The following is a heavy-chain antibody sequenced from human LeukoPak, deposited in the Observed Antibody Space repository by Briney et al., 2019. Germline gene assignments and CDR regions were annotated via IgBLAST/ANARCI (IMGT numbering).Heavy chain of an antibody. CDR1: GFTLGDYP. CDR2: INWNGGSI. CDR3: AKDGRFGGSPYFYYMDV. J-gene: IGHJ6*03. V-gene: IGHV3-9*01. D-gene: IGHD1-26*01. Sequence: PGGSLRLSCVASGFTLGDYPMHWVRQVPGKGQEWVSGINWNGGSIGYADSVKGRFTISRDNAKNSLYLQMNSLRAEDTALYYCAKDGRFGGSPYFYYMDVWGKGTTITVS.